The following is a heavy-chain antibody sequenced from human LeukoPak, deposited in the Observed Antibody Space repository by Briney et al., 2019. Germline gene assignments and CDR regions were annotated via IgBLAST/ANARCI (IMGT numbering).Heavy chain of an antibody. CDR3: ARGFGAGNYYYGWFDP. CDR1: GGSISSGVYH. D-gene: IGHD3-10*01. CDR2: IHDSGST. J-gene: IGHJ5*02. V-gene: IGHV4-30-4*01. Sequence: TSQTLSLTCTVSGGSISSGVYHWNWIRQPPGEGLEWIGFIHDSGSTYYNPSLKSRIIISRDVSKKQFSLELSSVTAADTAVYYCARGFGAGNYYYGWFDPWGQGTLVTVSS.